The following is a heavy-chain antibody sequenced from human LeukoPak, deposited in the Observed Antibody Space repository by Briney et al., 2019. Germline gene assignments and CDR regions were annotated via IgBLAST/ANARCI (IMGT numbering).Heavy chain of an antibody. CDR1: GFTLSTYE. CDR2: IGRYGVTT. V-gene: IGHV3-48*03. CDR3: ATLSDRNFYYSYGLDV. D-gene: IGHD1-14*01. J-gene: IGHJ6*02. Sequence: GGSLRLSCVASGFTLSTYEMNWVRQAPGKGLEWVAYIGRYGVTTYYADSVKGRFTISGDNAKNSLNLQMNSLRAEDTAVYYCATLSDRNFYYSYGLDVWGQGTTVTVS.